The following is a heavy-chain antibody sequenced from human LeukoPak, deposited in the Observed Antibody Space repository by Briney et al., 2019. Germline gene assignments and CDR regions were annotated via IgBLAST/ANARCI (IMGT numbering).Heavy chain of an antibody. CDR1: GGSITGYH. D-gene: IGHD2-2*01. CDR3: ARSYCSSTNCYAVGAFDI. J-gene: IGHJ3*02. Sequence: SETLSLTCTVSGGSITGYHWSWIRQPPGKGLEWIGSIYYSGSTYYNPSLKSRVTIFVDTSKNQFSLKLNSVTAADTAVYYCARSYCSSTNCYAVGAFDIWGQGTTVTVSS. V-gene: IGHV4-59*05. CDR2: IYYSGST.